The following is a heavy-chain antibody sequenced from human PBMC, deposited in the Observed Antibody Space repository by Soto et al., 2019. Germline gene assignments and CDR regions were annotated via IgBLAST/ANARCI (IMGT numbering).Heavy chain of an antibody. CDR3: GKGTSNVDY. CDR1: GFTFSSYA. J-gene: IGHJ4*02. Sequence: EVQLLESGGGLIQPGGSLGLSCAASGFTFSSYAMSWVRRAPGKGLEWVSTISASGGTTYYADSVRGRFTISRDNSNNTLYVQMNSLRADDTAVYYCGKGTSNVDYWGQGTLVTVSS. V-gene: IGHV3-23*01. CDR2: ISASGGTT.